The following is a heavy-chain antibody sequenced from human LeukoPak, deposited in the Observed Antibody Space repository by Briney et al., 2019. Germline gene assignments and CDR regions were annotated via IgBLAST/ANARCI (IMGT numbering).Heavy chain of an antibody. D-gene: IGHD3-10*01. Sequence: GASVKVSCKASGYTFTGYYMHWVRQAPGQGLEWMGWINPNSGGTNYAQKFQGRVTMTRDTSISTAYMELSRLRSDDTAVYYCASAYYYGSGSSSGFDYWGQGTLVTVSS. J-gene: IGHJ4*02. CDR2: INPNSGGT. V-gene: IGHV1-2*02. CDR3: ASAYYYGSGSSSGFDY. CDR1: GYTFTGYY.